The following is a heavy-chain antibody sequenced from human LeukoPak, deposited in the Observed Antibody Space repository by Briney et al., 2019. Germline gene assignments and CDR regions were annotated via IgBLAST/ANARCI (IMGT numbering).Heavy chain of an antibody. Sequence: GASVTVSCKASGGTFSSYAISWVRQAPGQGLEWMGRIIPILGIANYAEKFQGRVTITADKSTSTAYMELSSLRSEDTAVYYCARDFDGTGEINPIPDDNYFDYWGQGTLVTVSS. CDR3: ARDFDGTGEINPIPDDNYFDY. CDR1: GGTFSSYA. J-gene: IGHJ4*02. V-gene: IGHV1-69*04. D-gene: IGHD3-16*01. CDR2: IIPILGIA.